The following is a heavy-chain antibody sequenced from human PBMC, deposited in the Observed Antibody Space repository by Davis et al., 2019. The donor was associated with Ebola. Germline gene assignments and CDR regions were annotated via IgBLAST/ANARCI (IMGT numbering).Heavy chain of an antibody. CDR3: ARLQVGNYYGMDV. V-gene: IGHV5-51*01. D-gene: IGHD3-10*01. Sequence: PGGSLRLSCKGSGYSFTSYWIGWVRQLPGKGLEWMGIIYPGDSDTRYSPSFQGQVTISADKSISTAYLQWSSLEASDTAMYYCARLQVGNYYGMDVWGQGTTVTVSS. J-gene: IGHJ6*02. CDR1: GYSFTSYW. CDR2: IYPGDSDT.